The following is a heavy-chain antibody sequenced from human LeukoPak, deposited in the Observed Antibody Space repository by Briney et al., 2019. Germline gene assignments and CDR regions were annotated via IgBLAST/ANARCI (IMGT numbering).Heavy chain of an antibody. CDR3: AIWPTVTSSAELDY. J-gene: IGHJ4*02. D-gene: IGHD4-17*01. CDR1: GYTFTGYY. Sequence: ASVKVSCKASGYTFTGYYMHWVRQAPGQGLEWMGWINPNSGGTNYAQKFQGRVTMARDTSISTAYMELSRLRSDDTAVYYCAIWPTVTSSAELDYWGQGTLVTVSS. V-gene: IGHV1-2*02. CDR2: INPNSGGT.